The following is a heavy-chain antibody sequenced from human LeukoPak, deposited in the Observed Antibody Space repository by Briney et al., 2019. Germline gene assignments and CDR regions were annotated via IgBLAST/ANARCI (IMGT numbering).Heavy chain of an antibody. V-gene: IGHV3-23*01. Sequence: GGSLRLSCAASGFTFSSYGMSWVRQAPGKGLEWVSAISGSGGSTHDADSVKGRFTISRDNSKSTLYLQMNSLRAEDTAVYYCAKDPSGSVDWGQGTLVTVSS. CDR2: ISGSGGST. CDR3: AKDPSGSVD. J-gene: IGHJ4*02. CDR1: GFTFSSYG. D-gene: IGHD3-10*01.